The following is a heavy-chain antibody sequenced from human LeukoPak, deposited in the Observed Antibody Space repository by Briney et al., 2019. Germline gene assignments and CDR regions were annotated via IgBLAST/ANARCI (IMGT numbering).Heavy chain of an antibody. CDR3: ARWGDGSGSYYFAAFDI. Sequence: GASVKVSCKASGYTFTSYDINWVRQATGQGLEWMGWMNPNSGNTGYAQNFQGRVTMTRNTSINTAYMELSSLRSEDTAVYYCARWGDGSGSYYFAAFDIWGQGTMVTVSS. J-gene: IGHJ3*02. CDR1: GYTFTSYD. V-gene: IGHV1-8*01. D-gene: IGHD3-10*01. CDR2: MNPNSGNT.